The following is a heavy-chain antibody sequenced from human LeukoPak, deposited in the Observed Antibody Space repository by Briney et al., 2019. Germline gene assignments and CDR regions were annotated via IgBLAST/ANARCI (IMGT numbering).Heavy chain of an antibody. V-gene: IGHV4-39*07. CDR1: GDSIMSDSYY. J-gene: IGHJ3*02. CDR3: VRGNYDSRGYSNAFDI. CDR2: IYYSGST. D-gene: IGHD3-22*01. Sequence: SETLSLNCTVSGDSIMSDSYYWGWIRQPPGKGLEWIGTIYYSGSTYYNPSLKSRVTISVDTSKNQFSLKLNSVTAADTAVYYCVRGNYDSRGYSNAFDIWGQGAMVTVSS.